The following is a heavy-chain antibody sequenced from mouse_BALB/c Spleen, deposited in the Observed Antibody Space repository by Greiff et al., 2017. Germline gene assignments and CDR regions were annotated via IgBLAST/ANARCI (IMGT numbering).Heavy chain of an antibody. J-gene: IGHJ4*01. CDR1: GYNFTSYW. Sequence: QVQLQQPGAELVKPGTSVKLSCKASGYNFTSYWINWVKLRPGQGLEWIGDIYPGSGSTNYNEKFKSKATLTVDTSSSTAYMQLSSLASEDSALYYCARRKTAYAMDYWGQGTSVIVSS. D-gene: IGHD1-2*01. CDR3: ARRKTAYAMDY. V-gene: IGHV1-55*01. CDR2: IYPGSGST.